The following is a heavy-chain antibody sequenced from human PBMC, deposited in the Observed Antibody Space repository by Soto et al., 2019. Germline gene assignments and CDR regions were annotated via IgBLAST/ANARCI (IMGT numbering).Heavy chain of an antibody. Sequence: ASVKVSCKASGYTFTSYGISWVRQAPGQGLEWMGWISAYNGNTNYAQKLQGRVTMTTDTSTSTAYMELRSLRSDDTAVYYCAREFFGGSYYFSYSGRDVWGQGTRVTFP. CDR1: GYTFTSYG. D-gene: IGHD1-26*01. J-gene: IGHJ6*02. CDR2: ISAYNGNT. V-gene: IGHV1-18*01. CDR3: AREFFGGSYYFSYSGRDV.